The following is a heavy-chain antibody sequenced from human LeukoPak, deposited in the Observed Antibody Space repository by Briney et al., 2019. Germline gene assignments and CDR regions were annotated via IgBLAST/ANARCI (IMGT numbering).Heavy chain of an antibody. D-gene: IGHD3-22*01. CDR2: ISSSGSTI. V-gene: IGHV3-48*03. CDR3: ARDGYYYDSSGEMGDY. Sequence: PGGSLRLSCAASGFTFSSYEMNWVRQAPGKGLEWVSYISSSGSTIYYADSVKGRFTISRDNAKNSLYLQMNSLRAEDTAVYCCARDGYYYDSSGEMGDYWGQGTLVTVSS. J-gene: IGHJ4*02. CDR1: GFTFSSYE.